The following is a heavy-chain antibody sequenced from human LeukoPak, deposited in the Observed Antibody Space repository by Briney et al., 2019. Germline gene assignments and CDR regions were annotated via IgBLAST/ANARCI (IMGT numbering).Heavy chain of an antibody. V-gene: IGHV3-30*01. D-gene: IGHD3-16*02. CDR1: GFTFSNYA. Sequence: GGSLRLSCAASGFTFSNYAMRWVRQTPGKGLEWVAFVSYDGSWDSHSDSVKGRFTISRDDSKNTLYLQMTRLRAEDTAVYYCTREERGYIPAFWGQGTLVTVSS. CDR2: VSYDGSWD. J-gene: IGHJ4*02. CDR3: TREERGYIPAF.